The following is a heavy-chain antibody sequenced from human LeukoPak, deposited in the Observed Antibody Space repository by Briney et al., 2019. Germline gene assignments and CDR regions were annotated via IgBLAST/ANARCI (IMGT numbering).Heavy chain of an antibody. V-gene: IGHV5-51*01. J-gene: IGHJ5*02. CDR1: GYSFTSYW. CDR2: IYPGDSDT. CDR3: ARQEYCSGGSCYTWSDP. D-gene: IGHD2-15*01. Sequence: GESLKISCKGSGYSFTSYWIGWVRQMPGKGLEWMGIIYPGDSDTRYSPSFQGQVTISADKSISTAYLRWSSLKASDTAMYYCARQEYCSGGSCYTWSDPWGQGTLVTVSS.